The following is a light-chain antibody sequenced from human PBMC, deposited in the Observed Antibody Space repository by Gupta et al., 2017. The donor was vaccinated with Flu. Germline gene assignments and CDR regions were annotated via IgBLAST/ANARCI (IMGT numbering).Light chain of an antibody. CDR3: QQYNNWPPYT. CDR1: QSVSSN. V-gene: IGKV3-15*01. Sequence: EIVMTQSPATLSVSPGERATLSCRASQSVSSNVAWYQQKPGQAPRLLIYGASTRATGIPARFSGSGSGTEFTRTISSLQSEDFAVYYCQQYNNWPPYTFGQGTKLEIK. J-gene: IGKJ2*01. CDR2: GAS.